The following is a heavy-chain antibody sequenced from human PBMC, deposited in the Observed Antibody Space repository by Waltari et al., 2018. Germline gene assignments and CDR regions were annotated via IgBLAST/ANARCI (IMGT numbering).Heavy chain of an antibody. Sequence: EVQLVESGGVVVQPGGSLRLSCAASGFTFSSYEMNWVSQAPGKGLEWVSYISSSGSTIYYADSVKGRFTISRDNAKNSLYLQMNSLRAEDTAVYYCARADSSGYYYYYYGMDVWGQGTTVTVSS. CDR1: GFTFSSYE. J-gene: IGHJ6*02. CDR3: ARADSSGYYYYYYGMDV. CDR2: ISSSGSTI. D-gene: IGHD3-22*01. V-gene: IGHV3-48*03.